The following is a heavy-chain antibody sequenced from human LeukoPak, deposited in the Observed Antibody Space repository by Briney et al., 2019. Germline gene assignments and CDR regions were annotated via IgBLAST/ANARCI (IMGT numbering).Heavy chain of an antibody. CDR2: ISYDGSNK. Sequence: GRSLRLSCAASGFTFSSYAMHWVRQAPGKGLEWMAVISYDGSNKYYADSVKGRFTISRDNSKNTLYLQMNSLRAEDTAVYYCARSGDYDGTNWFDPWGQGTLVTVSS. D-gene: IGHD4-17*01. J-gene: IGHJ5*02. CDR1: GFTFSSYA. CDR3: ARSGDYDGTNWFDP. V-gene: IGHV3-30-3*01.